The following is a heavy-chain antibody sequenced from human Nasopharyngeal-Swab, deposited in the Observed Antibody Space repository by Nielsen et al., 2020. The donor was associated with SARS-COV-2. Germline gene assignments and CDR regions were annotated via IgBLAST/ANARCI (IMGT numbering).Heavy chain of an antibody. CDR1: GFTFSSYS. CDR2: ISSSSSYT. CDR3: AKDYRIGYGDMFDS. Sequence: GESLKISCAASGFTFSSYSMNWVRQAPGKGLEWVSSISSSSSYTYYADSVKGRFTISRDNSRNTLYLQMNSLTAEDTAVYFCAKDYRIGYGDMFDSWGQGTLVTVSS. V-gene: IGHV3-21*04. D-gene: IGHD4-17*01. J-gene: IGHJ5*01.